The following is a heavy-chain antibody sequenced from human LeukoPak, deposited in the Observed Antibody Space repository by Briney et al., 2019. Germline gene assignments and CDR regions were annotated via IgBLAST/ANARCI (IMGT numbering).Heavy chain of an antibody. Sequence: GGSLRLSCAASGFTFSDHSMTWVRQAPGKGLESVSYITSSSNSVYYADSVRGRFTISRDNARNSLFLQMNSLRAEDTAIYYCARDPGVSDSWYYFDYWGQGALVTVSS. CDR2: ITSSSNSV. CDR1: GFTFSDHS. D-gene: IGHD4-11*01. CDR3: ARDPGVSDSWYYFDY. V-gene: IGHV3-48*01. J-gene: IGHJ4*02.